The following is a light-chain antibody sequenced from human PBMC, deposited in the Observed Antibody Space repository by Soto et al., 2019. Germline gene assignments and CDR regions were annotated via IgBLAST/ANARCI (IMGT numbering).Light chain of an antibody. CDR3: QQDYNLPGT. CDR1: QSVSSSY. CDR2: GAS. Sequence: EIVMTQSPATLSLSPGERATLSCRASQSVSSSYLSWYQQKPGQAPRLLIYGASTRATGIPARFSGSGSGTDFTLTISILQPEDFAAYYCQQDYNLPGTFGQGTKVEIK. V-gene: IGKV3D-7*01. J-gene: IGKJ1*01.